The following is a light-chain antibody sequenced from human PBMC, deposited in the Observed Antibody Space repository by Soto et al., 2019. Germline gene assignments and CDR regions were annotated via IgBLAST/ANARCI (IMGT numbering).Light chain of an antibody. CDR3: QVWDNTSDHYV. CDR1: NIGNKG. CDR2: YDS. J-gene: IGLJ1*01. V-gene: IGLV3-21*04. Sequence: SYELTQRPSVSVAPGKTARISCGGNNIGNKGVHWYQQKPGQAPVLVIYYDSDRPSGIPERFSGSSSGNTATLTISRVEAGDEADYYCQVWDNTSDHYVFGTGTKVTVL.